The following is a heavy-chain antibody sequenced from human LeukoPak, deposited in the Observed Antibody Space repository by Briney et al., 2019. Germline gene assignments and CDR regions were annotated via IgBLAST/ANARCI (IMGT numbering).Heavy chain of an antibody. CDR1: AYRFIGYY. Sequence: ASVKLSCKAAAYRFIGYYIHWVRQAPGQGLEWKGWINPSRCDTNYAQSFLGRVTMTRDTTLSTAYMVLSRLRSDGTAMYYCARGDQWLVLYFQHARDVGGQGTTVTVSS. CDR3: ARGDQWLVLYFQHARDV. CDR2: INPSRCDT. J-gene: IGHJ6*02. V-gene: IGHV1-2*02. D-gene: IGHD6-19*01.